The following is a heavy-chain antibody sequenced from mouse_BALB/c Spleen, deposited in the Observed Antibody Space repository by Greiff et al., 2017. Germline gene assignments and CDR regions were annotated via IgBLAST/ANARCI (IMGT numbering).Heavy chain of an antibody. D-gene: IGHD1-1*01. CDR3: ARHYGSSYLWYFDV. J-gene: IGHJ1*01. CDR2: IYPGNGDT. Sequence: QVQLQQPGAELVKPGASVKMSCKASGYTFTSYNMHWVKQTPGQGLEWIGAIYPGNGDTSYNQKFKGKATLTADKSSSTAYMQLSSLTSEDSAVYYCARHYGSSYLWYFDVWGAGTTVTVSS. V-gene: IGHV1-12*01. CDR1: GYTFTSYN.